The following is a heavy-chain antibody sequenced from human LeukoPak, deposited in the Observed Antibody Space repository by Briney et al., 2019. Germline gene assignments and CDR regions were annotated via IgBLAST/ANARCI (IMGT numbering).Heavy chain of an antibody. V-gene: IGHV3-9*03. CDR3: AKGSCSSTSCYTFDY. D-gene: IGHD2-2*02. J-gene: IGHJ4*02. CDR1: GFTFDDYA. Sequence: PGGSLRLSCAASGFTFDDYAMHWVRQAPGKGLEWVSGISWNSGNIGYADSVKGRFTISRDNAKNSLYLQMNSLRAEDMALYYCAKGSCSSTSCYTFDYWGQGTLVTVSS. CDR2: ISWNSGNI.